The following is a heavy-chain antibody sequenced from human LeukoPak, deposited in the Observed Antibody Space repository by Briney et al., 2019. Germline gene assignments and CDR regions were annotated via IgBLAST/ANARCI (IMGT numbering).Heavy chain of an antibody. D-gene: IGHD3-10*01. CDR3: AREFGLRAVKDAFGI. J-gene: IGHJ3*02. V-gene: IGHV3-7*01. CDR2: IQQDGSEK. Sequence: GGSLRLSCAASTFTFSNYWMSWVRQAPGKGLEWVANIQQDGSEKYYVDSARGRFTISRDNAKNSLYLQLNSLRAEDTAVYYCAREFGLRAVKDAFGIWGQGTMVTVSS. CDR1: TFTFSNYW.